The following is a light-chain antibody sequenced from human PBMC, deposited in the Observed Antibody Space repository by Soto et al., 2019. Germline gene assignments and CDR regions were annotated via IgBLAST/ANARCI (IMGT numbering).Light chain of an antibody. V-gene: IGLV2-14*01. Sequence: QSVLTQPASVSGSPGQSIAISCTGKSRVVGAFYYVSLYQQPPGKAPILMIYDVSNRPSGVSDRFSGSKSGNTASLTISGLQAEDGADYYCSSYTTSDTYVFGSGTKVTVL. J-gene: IGLJ1*01. CDR3: SSYTTSDTYV. CDR2: DVS. CDR1: SRVVGAFYY.